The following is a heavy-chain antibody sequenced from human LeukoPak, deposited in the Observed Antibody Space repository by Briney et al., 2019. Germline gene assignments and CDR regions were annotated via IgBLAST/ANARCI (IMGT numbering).Heavy chain of an antibody. J-gene: IGHJ4*02. D-gene: IGHD2-8*02. CDR2: IYYSGST. Sequence: RPSQTLSLTCTVSGGSISSGGYYWSWIRHHPGKGLEWIAYIYYSGSTYYNPSLKSRVTISVDTSKNQFSLKLSSVTAADTAVYYCARVSWAGGFDYWGQGTLVTVSS. V-gene: IGHV4-31*03. CDR1: GGSISSGGYY. CDR3: ARVSWAGGFDY.